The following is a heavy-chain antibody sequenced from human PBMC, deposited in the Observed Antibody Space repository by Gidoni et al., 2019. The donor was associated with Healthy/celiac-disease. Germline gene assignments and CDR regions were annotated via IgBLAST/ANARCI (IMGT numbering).Heavy chain of an antibody. CDR2: ISPIFGTA. V-gene: IGHV1-69*01. CDR3: AREKLSGWYSDY. J-gene: IGHJ4*02. CDR1: GGTFSSYA. Sequence: QVQLVQSGAEVKKPGSSVKVSCKASGGTFSSYAISWVRQAPGQGLEWMGGISPIFGTANYAQKFQGRVTITADESTSTAYMELSSLRSEDTAVDYCAREKLSGWYSDYWGQGTLVTVSS. D-gene: IGHD6-19*01.